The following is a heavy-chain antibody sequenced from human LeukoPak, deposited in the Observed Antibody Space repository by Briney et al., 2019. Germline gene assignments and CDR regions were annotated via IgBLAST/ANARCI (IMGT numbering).Heavy chain of an antibody. Sequence: PGGSLRLSCAASGFTFNSYEMNWVRQAPGKGLEWVSVIYSGGSTYYADSVKGRFTISRDNSKNTLYLQMNSLRAEDTAVYYCARDLLEWYFDYWGQGTLVTVSS. J-gene: IGHJ4*02. CDR3: ARDLLEWYFDY. CDR2: IYSGGST. D-gene: IGHD3-3*01. V-gene: IGHV3-66*01. CDR1: GFTFNSYE.